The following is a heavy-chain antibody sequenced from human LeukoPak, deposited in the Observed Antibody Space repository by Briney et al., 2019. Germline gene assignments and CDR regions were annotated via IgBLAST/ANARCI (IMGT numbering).Heavy chain of an antibody. D-gene: IGHD2-15*01. V-gene: IGHV3-7*01. CDR2: IKQDGSEK. CDR1: GFTFSGYW. CDR3: ARDGYCSGGSCYLYYYYYMDV. Sequence: PGGSLRLSCAASGFTFSGYWMSWVRQAPGKGLEWVANIKQDGSEKYYVDSVKGRFTISRDNAKNSLYLQMNSLRAEDTAVYYCARDGYCSGGSCYLYYYYYMDVWGKGTTVTVSS. J-gene: IGHJ6*03.